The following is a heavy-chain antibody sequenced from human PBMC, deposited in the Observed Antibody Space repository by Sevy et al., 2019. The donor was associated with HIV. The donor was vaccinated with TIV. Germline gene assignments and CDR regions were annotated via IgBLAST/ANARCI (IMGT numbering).Heavy chain of an antibody. Sequence: GGSLRLSCAASGFTVSSNYMSWVRQAPGKGLEWVSVIYSGGSTYYADSVKGRFTISRDNSKNTLYLQMNSLRAEDMAVYYCARDLGYCSGGSCYDYAFDIWGQGTMVTVSS. CDR2: IYSGGST. CDR3: ARDLGYCSGGSCYDYAFDI. J-gene: IGHJ3*02. V-gene: IGHV3-53*01. CDR1: GFTVSSNY. D-gene: IGHD2-15*01.